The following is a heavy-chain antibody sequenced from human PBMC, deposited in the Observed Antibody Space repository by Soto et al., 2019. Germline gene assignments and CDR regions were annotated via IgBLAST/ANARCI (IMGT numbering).Heavy chain of an antibody. CDR3: AKDWGGYCSGGTCGGMDV. CDR1: GFTFSSYA. Sequence: PGGSLRLSCAASGFTFSSYAMHWVRQAPGKGLEWVAVISYDGSNKYYADSVKGRFTISRDNSKNTLYLQMNGLRAEDTAVYYCAKDWGGYCSGGTCGGMDVWGQGTTVTVSS. D-gene: IGHD2-15*01. J-gene: IGHJ6*02. CDR2: ISYDGSNK. V-gene: IGHV3-30-3*01.